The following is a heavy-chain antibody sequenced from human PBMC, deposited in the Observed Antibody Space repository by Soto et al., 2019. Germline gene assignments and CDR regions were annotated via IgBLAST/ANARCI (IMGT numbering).Heavy chain of an antibody. J-gene: IGHJ5*01. CDR1: GGSLSGHS. CDR3: SASAYATNGYYRFDP. D-gene: IGHD3-22*01. CDR2: INHSGRV. Sequence: SENLSLTCAVYGGSLSGHSWTWIRQSPGKGLEWIGDINHSGRVNYSPSLKSRVTISLDTSKNQFSLTLSAVTAADTAMYYCSASAYATNGYYRFDPCGKGTLVTVSS. V-gene: IGHV4-34*01.